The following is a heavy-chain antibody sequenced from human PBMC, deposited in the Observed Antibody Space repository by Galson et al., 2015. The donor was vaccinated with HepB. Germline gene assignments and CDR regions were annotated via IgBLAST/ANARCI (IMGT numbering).Heavy chain of an antibody. CDR2: ISPGGGSA. CDR3: GRDMLDLRGNTYGRSDGLDI. D-gene: IGHD5-18*01. CDR1: GYTFSNFY. V-gene: IGHV1-46*01. Sequence: SVKVSCKASGYTFSNFYMHWVRQAPGQGLEWMGIISPGGGSAYYAQRFQGRVAMTRDTATTTVYMEMSSLEPEDTAVYYCGRDMLDLRGNTYGRSDGLDIWGQGTKVTVSS. J-gene: IGHJ3*02.